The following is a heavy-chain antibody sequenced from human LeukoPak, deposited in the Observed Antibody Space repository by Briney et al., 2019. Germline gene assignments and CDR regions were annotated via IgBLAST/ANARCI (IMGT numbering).Heavy chain of an antibody. CDR1: GGSISSYY. CDR2: IYYSGST. D-gene: IGHD4-23*01. Sequence: SETLSLTCTVSGGSISSYYWSWLRQPPGKGLEWLGYIYYSGSTNYNPSLKSRVTISVDTSKNQCYLKLSSVNAADTAVYYCARDRAYYGGNSGDCYMDVWGKGTTVTVSS. V-gene: IGHV4-59*01. J-gene: IGHJ6*03. CDR3: ARDRAYYGGNSGDCYMDV.